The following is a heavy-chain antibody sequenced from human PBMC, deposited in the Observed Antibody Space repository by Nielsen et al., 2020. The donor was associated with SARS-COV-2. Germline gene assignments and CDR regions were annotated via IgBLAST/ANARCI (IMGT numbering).Heavy chain of an antibody. J-gene: IGHJ6*02. CDR2: ISSGSTNM. Sequence: VRQAPGKGLEWVSSISSGSTNMFYADSLKGRFTVSRDNAKKSVYLQMNSLRAEDTAVYYCAREDCSGGSCYSGYYYGMDVWGQGTTVTVSS. D-gene: IGHD2-15*01. CDR3: AREDCSGGSCYSGYYYGMDV. V-gene: IGHV3-21*01.